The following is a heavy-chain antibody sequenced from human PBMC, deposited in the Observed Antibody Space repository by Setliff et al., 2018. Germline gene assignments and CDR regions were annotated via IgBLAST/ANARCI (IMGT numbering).Heavy chain of an antibody. J-gene: IGHJ4*02. CDR3: ARALGATITHFDD. CDR1: GYTFTGYY. Sequence: ASVKVSCKASGYTFTGYYMHWVRQAPGQGLEWMGWNNPNSGGTNYAQKFQGWVTMTRDTSISTAYMELGRLRSDDTAVYYWARALGATITHFDDWGQGTLVTVSS. V-gene: IGHV1-2*04. CDR2: NNPNSGGT. D-gene: IGHD1-26*01.